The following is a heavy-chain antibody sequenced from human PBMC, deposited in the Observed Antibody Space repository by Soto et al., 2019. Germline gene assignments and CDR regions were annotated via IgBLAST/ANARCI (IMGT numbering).Heavy chain of an antibody. CDR1: GASISSTNW. Sequence: QVQLQESGPRLVKPSGTLSLTCAVSGASISSTNWWTWVRQPPGKGLEWIGEIYHTGSTKYNPSLKSRVTLSLDKSNNQVPLNLSSVTAADTAVYYCATLPPRIVVVVLPIPTWGQGTLVTVSS. D-gene: IGHD2-15*01. CDR3: ATLPPRIVVVVLPIPT. J-gene: IGHJ4*02. V-gene: IGHV4-4*02. CDR2: IYHTGST.